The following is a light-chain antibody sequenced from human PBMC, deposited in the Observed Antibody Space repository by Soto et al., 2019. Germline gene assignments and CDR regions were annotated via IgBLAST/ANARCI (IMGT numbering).Light chain of an antibody. V-gene: IGLV2-14*01. CDR2: TVS. J-gene: IGLJ1*01. CDR3: SSFTTDSTYV. Sequence: QSVLTQPASVSGSPGQSITISCTGTSIDVGANIFVSWYQQHPGKVPKLTIYTVSSRPSGVSQRFSGSKSGNTASLTISGLQAEDEADYYCSSFTTDSTYVFXTGTKVNVL. CDR1: SIDVGANIF.